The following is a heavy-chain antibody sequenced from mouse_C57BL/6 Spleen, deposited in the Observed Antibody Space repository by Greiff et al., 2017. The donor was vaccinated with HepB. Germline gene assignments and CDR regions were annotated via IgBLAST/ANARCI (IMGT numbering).Heavy chain of an antibody. Sequence: EVMLVESEGGLVQPGSSMKLSCTASGFTFSDYYMAWVRQVPEKGLEWVANINYDGSSTYYLDSLKSRFIISRDNAKNILYLQMSSLKSEDTATYYCARYSISYYFDYWGQGTTLTVSS. CDR3: ARYSISYYFDY. V-gene: IGHV5-16*01. D-gene: IGHD2-5*01. CDR2: INYDGSST. CDR1: GFTFSDYY. J-gene: IGHJ2*01.